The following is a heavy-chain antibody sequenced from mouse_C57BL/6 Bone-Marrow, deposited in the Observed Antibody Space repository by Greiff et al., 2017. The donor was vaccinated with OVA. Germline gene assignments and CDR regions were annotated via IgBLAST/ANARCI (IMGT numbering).Heavy chain of an antibody. CDR1: GYTFTSYW. J-gene: IGHJ3*01. CDR2: IDPSDSYT. V-gene: IGHV1-50*01. D-gene: IGHD1-1*01. CDR3: ARDYYGSSTY. Sequence: VKLQQPGAELVKPGASVKLSCKASGYTFTSYWMQWVKQRPGQGLEWIGEIDPSDSYTNYNQKFKGKATVTVDTSSSTAYMQLSSLTSEDSAVYYCARDYYGSSTYWGQGTLVTVSA.